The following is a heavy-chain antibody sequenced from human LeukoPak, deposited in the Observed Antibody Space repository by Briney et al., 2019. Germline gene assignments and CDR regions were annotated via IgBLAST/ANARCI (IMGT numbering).Heavy chain of an antibody. CDR1: EGTFSSYA. D-gene: IGHD2-15*01. V-gene: IGHV1-69*06. CDR2: IIPIFGTA. CDR3: ARGNNAYCSGGSCYPN. Sequence: SVKISCKASEGTFSSYAISWVRQAPGQGLEWMGGIIPIFGTANYAQKFQGRVTITADKSTSTAYMELSSLRSEDTAVYYCARGNNAYCSGGSCYPNWGQGTLVTVSS. J-gene: IGHJ4*02.